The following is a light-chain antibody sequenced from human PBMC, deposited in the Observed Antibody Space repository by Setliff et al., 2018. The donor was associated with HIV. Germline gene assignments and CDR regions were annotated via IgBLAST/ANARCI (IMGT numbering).Light chain of an antibody. CDR3: QQRSNGYT. Sequence: EIVLTQSPATLSLSPGERATLSCRASQSVSSYLAWYQQKPGQAPRLLIYDAFNRATGIPARFSCSGSGTDFTLTIGSLEPEDFAVYYCQQRSNGYTFGQGTRLEIK. V-gene: IGKV3-11*01. CDR1: QSVSSY. CDR2: DAF. J-gene: IGKJ5*01.